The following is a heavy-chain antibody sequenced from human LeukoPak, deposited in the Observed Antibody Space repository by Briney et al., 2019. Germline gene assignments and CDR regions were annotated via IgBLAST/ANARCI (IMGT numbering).Heavy chain of an antibody. CDR3: AKDYDSSGYWGYYFDY. J-gene: IGHJ4*02. CDR2: ISGSGGST. V-gene: IGHV3-23*01. D-gene: IGHD3-22*01. CDR1: GFTFSSYA. Sequence: GGSLRLSCAASGFTFSSYAMSWVRQAPGKGLEWVSEISGSGGSTYYADSVKGLYTISRDNSKNTLYLQMNSLRAEDTAVYYCAKDYDSSGYWGYYFDYWGQGTLVTVSS.